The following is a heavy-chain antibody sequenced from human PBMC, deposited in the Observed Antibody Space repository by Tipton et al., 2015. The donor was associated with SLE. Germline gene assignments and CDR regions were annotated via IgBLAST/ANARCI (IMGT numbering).Heavy chain of an antibody. CDR1: GGSISSSSYY. CDR3: ASVLGDV. V-gene: IGHV4-39*07. CDR2: IYYSGST. Sequence: TLSLTCTVSGGSISSSSYYWCWIRQPPGKGLEWIGSIYYSGSTYYNPYLKSRVIISVDTSKNQFSLKLSSVTAADTAVYYCASVLGDVGGKGTTVTVSS. J-gene: IGHJ6*04.